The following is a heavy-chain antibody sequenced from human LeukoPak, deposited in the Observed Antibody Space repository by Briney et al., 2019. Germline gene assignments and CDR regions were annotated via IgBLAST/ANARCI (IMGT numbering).Heavy chain of an antibody. CDR2: ISSSSSCI. D-gene: IGHD3-16*01. V-gene: IGHV3-21*01. Sequence: PGGSLRLSCAASGFTFSSYSMNWVRQAPGKGLEWVSSISSSSSCIYYADSVKGRFTISRDNAKNSLYLQMNSLRAEDTAVYYCARDWGYYYYYGMDVWGQGTTVTVSS. J-gene: IGHJ6*02. CDR1: GFTFSSYS. CDR3: ARDWGYYYYYGMDV.